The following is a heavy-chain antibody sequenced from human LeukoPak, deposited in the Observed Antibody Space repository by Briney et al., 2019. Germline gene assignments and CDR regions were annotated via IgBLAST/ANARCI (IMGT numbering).Heavy chain of an antibody. V-gene: IGHV1-8*02. J-gene: IGHJ4*02. D-gene: IGHD6-13*01. CDR1: GGTFSSYA. CDR3: ARAIWYSSSWYPFDY. CDR2: MNPNSGNT. Sequence: GASVKVSCKASGGTFSSYAISWVRQAPGQGLEWMGWMNPNSGNTGYAQKFQGRVTMTRNTSISTAYMELSSLRSEDTAVYYCARAIWYSSSWYPFDYWGQGTLVTVSS.